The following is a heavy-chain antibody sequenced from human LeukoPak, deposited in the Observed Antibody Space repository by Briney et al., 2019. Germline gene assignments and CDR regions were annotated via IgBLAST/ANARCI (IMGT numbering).Heavy chain of an antibody. V-gene: IGHV1-2*02. CDR3: ARDKGKYSGSYPLDY. Sequence: GASVKVSCKACGYTFTGYYMHWVRQAPGQGLEWMGWINPNSGGTNYAQKFQGRVTMTRDTSISTAYMELSRLRSDDTAVYYCARDKGKYSGSYPLDYWGQGTLVTVSS. CDR1: GYTFTGYY. D-gene: IGHD1-26*01. CDR2: INPNSGGT. J-gene: IGHJ4*02.